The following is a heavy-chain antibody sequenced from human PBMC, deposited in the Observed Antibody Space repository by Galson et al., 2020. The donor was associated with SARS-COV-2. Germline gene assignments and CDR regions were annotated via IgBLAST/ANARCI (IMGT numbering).Heavy chain of an antibody. CDR2: VAYSGST. CDR3: ARHFLFGSWRRGYFDY. D-gene: IGHD3-10*01. J-gene: IGHJ4*02. V-gene: IGHV4-39*01. Sequence: SETLSLTCTVSGGPIRSNSYSWGWIRQPPGKGLEWIGSVAYSGSTYYNPSLKSRVTISVDTYNNQFFLNLRSVTAADTTVYYCARHFLFGSWRRGYFDYWGQGILVTVSS. CDR1: GGPIRSNSYS.